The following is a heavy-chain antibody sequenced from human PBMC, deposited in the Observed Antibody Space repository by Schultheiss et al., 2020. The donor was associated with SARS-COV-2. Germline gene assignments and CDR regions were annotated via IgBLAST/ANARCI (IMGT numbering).Heavy chain of an antibody. D-gene: IGHD2-2*01. Sequence: GGSLRLSCAASEFTFSSYAMSWVRQAPGKGLEWVSGISGSGGSTNYADSVKGRFTISRDNSKNTVFLQMNSLRAEDTAVYYCARGYCSSTSCYYYYYYMDVWGKGTTVTVSS. CDR2: ISGSGGST. J-gene: IGHJ6*03. CDR1: EFTFSSYA. V-gene: IGHV3-23*01. CDR3: ARGYCSSTSCYYYYYYMDV.